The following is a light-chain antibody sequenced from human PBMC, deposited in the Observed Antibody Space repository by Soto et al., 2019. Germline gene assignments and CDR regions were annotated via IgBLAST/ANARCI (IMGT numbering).Light chain of an antibody. CDR1: QNINNY. Sequence: DIQMTQSPSSVSASVWDRVTITCQSSQNINNYLNWYQQKPGRAPKLLIYDASNLEAGVPSRFRGSGSGTDFTFTISRLQPEDIATYYCQQYENLPTFGQGTRLEIK. V-gene: IGKV1-33*01. J-gene: IGKJ5*01. CDR2: DAS. CDR3: QQYENLPT.